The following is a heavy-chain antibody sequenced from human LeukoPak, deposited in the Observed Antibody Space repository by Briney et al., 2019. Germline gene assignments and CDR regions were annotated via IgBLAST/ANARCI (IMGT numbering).Heavy chain of an antibody. CDR1: GGSISSYY. D-gene: IGHD6-19*01. CDR2: IYYSGST. Sequence: SETLSLTCTVSGGSISSYYWSWIRQPPGKGLEWIGYIYYSGSTNYNPSLKSRVTISVDTSKNQFSLKLSSVTAADTAVYYCASSQWLGPDYWGQGTLVTVSS. V-gene: IGHV4-59*01. J-gene: IGHJ4*02. CDR3: ASSQWLGPDY.